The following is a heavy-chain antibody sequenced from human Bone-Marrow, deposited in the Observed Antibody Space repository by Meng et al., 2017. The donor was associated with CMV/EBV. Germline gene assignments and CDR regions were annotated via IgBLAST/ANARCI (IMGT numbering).Heavy chain of an antibody. J-gene: IGHJ6*02. Sequence: SETLSLTCAVYGGSFSGYYWSWIRQPPGKGLEWIGEINHSGSTNYNPSLKSRVTISVDTSKNQLSLKLSSVTAADTAVYYCARLRMVVPAATSPLYYYYGIDVWGQGTTVTGYS. V-gene: IGHV4-34*01. D-gene: IGHD2-2*01. CDR2: INHSGST. CDR1: GGSFSGYY. CDR3: ARLRMVVPAATSPLYYYYGIDV.